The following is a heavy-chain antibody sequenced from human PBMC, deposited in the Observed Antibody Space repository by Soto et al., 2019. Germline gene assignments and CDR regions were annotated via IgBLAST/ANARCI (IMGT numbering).Heavy chain of an antibody. D-gene: IGHD3-10*01. Sequence: GGSLRLSCAASGFTFSDYWMSWVRQAPGKGLEWVANIKQDGGDIHYVDSVKGRFAISRDNAKNSLYLQMNSLRAEDTAFYYCARDKVSGDSRFDYWGQGTLVTVSS. J-gene: IGHJ4*02. CDR1: GFTFSDYW. CDR3: ARDKVSGDSRFDY. V-gene: IGHV3-7*01. CDR2: IKQDGGDI.